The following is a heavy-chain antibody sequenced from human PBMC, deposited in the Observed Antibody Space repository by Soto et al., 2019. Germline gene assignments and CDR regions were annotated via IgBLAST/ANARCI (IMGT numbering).Heavy chain of an antibody. CDR1: GFTFSSYS. J-gene: IGHJ4*02. CDR2: ISSSSSYI. CDR3: ARAPKDAYSGYYFDY. Sequence: PGGSLRLSCAASGFTFSSYSMNWVRQAPGKGLEWVSSISSSSSYIYYADSVKGRFTISRDNAKNSLYLQMNSLRAEDTAVYYCARAPKDAYSGYYFDYWGQGTLVTVSS. D-gene: IGHD5-12*01. V-gene: IGHV3-21*01.